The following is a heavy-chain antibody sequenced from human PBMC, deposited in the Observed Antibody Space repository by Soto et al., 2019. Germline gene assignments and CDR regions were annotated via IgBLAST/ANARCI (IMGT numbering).Heavy chain of an antibody. J-gene: IGHJ6*02. CDR3: ARGPTDCSGGSCYSSPYYYYYGMDV. Sequence: ASVKVSCKASGGTFSSYAISWVRQAPGQGLEWMGGIIPIFGTANYAQKFQGRVTITADESTSTAYMELSSLRSEDTAVYYCARGPTDCSGGSCYSSPYYYYYGMDVWGQGTTVTVSS. CDR2: IIPIFGTA. V-gene: IGHV1-69*13. CDR1: GGTFSSYA. D-gene: IGHD2-15*01.